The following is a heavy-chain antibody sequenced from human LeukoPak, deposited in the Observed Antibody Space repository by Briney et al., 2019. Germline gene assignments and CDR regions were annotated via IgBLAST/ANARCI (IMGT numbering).Heavy chain of an antibody. J-gene: IGHJ4*02. CDR2: IYYSGST. V-gene: IGHV4-39*01. CDR3: ARHSSMITVVFDY. Sequence: SETLSLTCTVSGGSISSSNYYWGWIRQPPGKGLEGIGCIYYSGSTYYNPSLKSRVTISVDTSKRQFSLKLHSVTAADTAVYYCARHSSMITVVFDYWGQGTLVTVSS. D-gene: IGHD4-23*01. CDR1: GGSISSSNYY.